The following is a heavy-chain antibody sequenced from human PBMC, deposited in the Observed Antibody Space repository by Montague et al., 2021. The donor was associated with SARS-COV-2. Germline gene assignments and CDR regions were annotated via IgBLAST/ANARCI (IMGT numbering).Heavy chain of an antibody. CDR1: GGSISSSSYY. D-gene: IGHD3-10*01. Sequence: SETLSLTCTVSGGSISSSSYYWGWIRQPPGKGLEWIGSIFYSGSTDYNPSLKSRVTISVDTSKNQFSLKLSSVTAADTAVYYCASMVRAQVYYFDYWGPGNPGHRLL. V-gene: IGHV4-39*01. CDR3: ASMVRAQVYYFDY. J-gene: IGHJ4*02. CDR2: IFYSGST.